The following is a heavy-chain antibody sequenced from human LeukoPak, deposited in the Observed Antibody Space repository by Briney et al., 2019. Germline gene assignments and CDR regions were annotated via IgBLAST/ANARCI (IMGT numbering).Heavy chain of an antibody. Sequence: ASVKVSCKASGYTFTSYDINWVRQATGQGLEWMGWMNPNSGNTGYAQKFRGRVTMTRNTSISTAYMELSSLRSEDTAVYYCARGPFYKNIVATMVDYWGQGTLVTVSS. D-gene: IGHD5-12*01. CDR2: MNPNSGNT. CDR3: ARGPFYKNIVATMVDY. J-gene: IGHJ4*02. V-gene: IGHV1-8*01. CDR1: GYTFTSYD.